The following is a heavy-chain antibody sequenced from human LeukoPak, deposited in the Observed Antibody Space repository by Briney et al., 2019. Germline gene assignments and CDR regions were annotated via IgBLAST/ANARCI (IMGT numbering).Heavy chain of an antibody. V-gene: IGHV1-69*13. Sequence: ASVKVSCKASGGTFSSYAISWVRQAPGQGLEWMGGIIPIFGTANYAQKFQGRVTITADESTSTAYMELSSLRSEDTAVYYCARDTIAAAGFDYWGRGTLVTVSS. CDR1: GGTFSSYA. J-gene: IGHJ4*02. D-gene: IGHD6-13*01. CDR2: IIPIFGTA. CDR3: ARDTIAAAGFDY.